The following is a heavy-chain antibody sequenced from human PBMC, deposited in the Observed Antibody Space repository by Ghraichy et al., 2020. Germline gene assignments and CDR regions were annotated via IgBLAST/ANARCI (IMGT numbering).Heavy chain of an antibody. CDR1: GGSISSYY. Sequence: SETLSLTCTVSGGSISSYYWSWIRQPPGKGLEWIGYIYYSGSTNYNPSLKSRVTISVDTSKNQFSLKLSSVTAADTAVYYCARGEDTAMVTWYFDYWGQGTLVTVSS. V-gene: IGHV4-59*01. D-gene: IGHD5-18*01. CDR2: IYYSGST. CDR3: ARGEDTAMVTWYFDY. J-gene: IGHJ4*02.